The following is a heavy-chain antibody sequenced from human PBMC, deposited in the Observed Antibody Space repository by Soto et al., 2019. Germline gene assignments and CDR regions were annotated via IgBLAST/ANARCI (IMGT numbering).Heavy chain of an antibody. D-gene: IGHD5-18*01. CDR2: IYYSGST. J-gene: IGHJ6*02. V-gene: IGHV4-59*01. CDR1: EGSIRSYD. CDR3: ARDRGFRVRNSNGPDYYYYCMDF. Sequence: LQLLSLSCSVAEGSIRSYDGRWIRQHTGKGLEWIGYIYYSGSTNYNPSLKSRVTISVDTSKNQFSLKLSSVTAADTAVYYCARDRGFRVRNSNGPDYYYYCMDFWCHGPPVT.